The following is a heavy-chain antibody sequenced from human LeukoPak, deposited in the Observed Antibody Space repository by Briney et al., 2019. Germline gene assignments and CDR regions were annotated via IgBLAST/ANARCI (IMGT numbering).Heavy chain of an antibody. D-gene: IGHD3-22*01. CDR1: GGSFSGYY. CDR3: ARGGTYSSGWYNWFDL. V-gene: IGHV4-34*01. J-gene: IGHJ5*02. CDR2: INHSGST. Sequence: SETLPLTCAVYGGSFSGYYWSWIRQPPGKGLEWIGEINHSGSTNYNPSLKSRVTISVDTSKNQFSLKLSSVTTADTAVYYCARGGTYSSGWYNWFDLWGQATLVTVSS.